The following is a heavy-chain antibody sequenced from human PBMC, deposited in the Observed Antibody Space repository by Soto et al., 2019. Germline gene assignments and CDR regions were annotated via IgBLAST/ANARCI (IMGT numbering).Heavy chain of an antibody. CDR2: IYYSGST. D-gene: IGHD6-19*01. J-gene: IGHJ4*02. Sequence: SETLSLTCTVSGGSISSYYWSWIRQPPGKGLEWIGYIYYSGSTDYNPSLKSRVTISVDTSKNQFSLKLSSVTAADTAVYYCARGFSGWYYFDYWGQGTLVTVSS. CDR3: ARGFSGWYYFDY. V-gene: IGHV4-59*01. CDR1: GGSISSYY.